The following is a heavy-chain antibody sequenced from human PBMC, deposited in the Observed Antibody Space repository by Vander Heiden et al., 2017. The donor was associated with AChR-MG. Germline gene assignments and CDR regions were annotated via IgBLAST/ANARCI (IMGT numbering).Heavy chain of an antibody. Sequence: EVHLVESGGGLVQTGGSLRLSCAASGFTFSSYWMSWVRQAPGKGLEWVANIKEDGSEKYYVDSVKGRFTISRDNVKNSLFLQMNSLRAEDTAVYYCARTQYYYYSSAYQSNLDYWGQGTLVTVSS. J-gene: IGHJ4*02. CDR1: GFTFSSYW. D-gene: IGHD3-22*01. CDR3: ARTQYYYYSSAYQSNLDY. CDR2: IKEDGSEK. V-gene: IGHV3-7*01.